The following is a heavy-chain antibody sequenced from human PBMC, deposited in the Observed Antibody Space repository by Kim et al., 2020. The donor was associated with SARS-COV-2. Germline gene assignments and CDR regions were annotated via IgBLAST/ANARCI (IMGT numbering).Heavy chain of an antibody. Sequence: ADSVKGRFTISRDNAKNSLYLQMNSLRAEDTALYYCAKAPLCCGWYYFDYWGQGTLVTVSS. D-gene: IGHD6-19*01. V-gene: IGHV3-9*01. CDR3: AKAPLCCGWYYFDY. J-gene: IGHJ4*02.